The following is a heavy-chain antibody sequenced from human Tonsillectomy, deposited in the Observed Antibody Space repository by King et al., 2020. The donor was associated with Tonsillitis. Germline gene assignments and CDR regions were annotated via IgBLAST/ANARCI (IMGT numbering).Heavy chain of an antibody. CDR1: GCTFSTYG. D-gene: IGHD6-19*01. J-gene: IGHJ4*02. CDR3: ATPSSDSSGWRYFDY. CDR2: ISYDGNNK. Sequence: QLVQSGGGVVQPGWSLRLSCAASGCTFSTYGMHWVRQAPGKGLEGVAVISYDGNNKYNADSVKGRFTISRDNHKNTQYLQMNSLSADDTAVYYRATPSSDSSGWRYFDYWGQGTLVTVSS. V-gene: IGHV3-33*05.